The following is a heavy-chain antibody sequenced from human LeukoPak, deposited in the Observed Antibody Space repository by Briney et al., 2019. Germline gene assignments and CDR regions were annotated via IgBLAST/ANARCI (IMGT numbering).Heavy chain of an antibody. Sequence: SETLSLTCTVSGGSISSGGYYWSWIRQHPRKGLEWIGYIYYSGSTYYNPSLKSRVTISVDTSKNQFSLKLSSVTAADTAVYYCARVVPFSWYSDYWGQGTLVTVSS. D-gene: IGHD6-13*01. J-gene: IGHJ4*02. V-gene: IGHV4-31*03. CDR2: IYYSGST. CDR3: ARVVPFSWYSDY. CDR1: GGSISSGGYY.